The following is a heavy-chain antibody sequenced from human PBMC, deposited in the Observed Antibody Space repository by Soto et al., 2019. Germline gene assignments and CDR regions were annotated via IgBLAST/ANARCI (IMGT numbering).Heavy chain of an antibody. J-gene: IGHJ4*02. CDR2: ISGSGGST. CDR1: GFTFSSYA. V-gene: IGHV3-23*01. Sequence: GSLRLSCAASGFTFSSYAMSWVRQAPGKGLEWVSAISGSGGSTYYADSVKGRFTISRDNSKNTLYLQMNSLRAEDTAVYYCAKASSIFGVVIIPPRYFDYWGQGTLVTVS. CDR3: AKASSIFGVVIIPPRYFDY. D-gene: IGHD3-3*01.